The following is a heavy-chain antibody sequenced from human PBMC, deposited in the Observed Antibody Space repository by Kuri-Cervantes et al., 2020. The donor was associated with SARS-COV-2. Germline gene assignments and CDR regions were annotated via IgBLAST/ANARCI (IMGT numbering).Heavy chain of an antibody. CDR3: AKGGYNWNYDAFDI. Sequence: SLKISCAASGFTFDDYAMHWVRQAPGKGLEWVSGISWNSGSIGYADSVKGQFTISRDNAKNSLYLQMNSLRAEDMALYYCAKGGYNWNYDAFDIWGQGTMVTVSS. CDR2: ISWNSGSI. CDR1: GFTFDDYA. D-gene: IGHD1-7*01. V-gene: IGHV3-9*03. J-gene: IGHJ3*02.